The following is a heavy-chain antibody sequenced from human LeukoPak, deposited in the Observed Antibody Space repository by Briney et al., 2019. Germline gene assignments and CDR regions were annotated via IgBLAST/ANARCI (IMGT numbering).Heavy chain of an antibody. CDR1: GFTFSSYS. CDR2: ISSGSSTI. Sequence: HPGGSLRLSCAASGFTFSSYSMNWVRQAPGKGLEWLPCISSGSSTIYYADSVKGRFTISRDNAKNSLNLQMNSLRAEDTAVYYCAKGSRNAFDIWGQGTMVTVSS. V-gene: IGHV3-48*04. CDR3: AKGSRNAFDI. J-gene: IGHJ3*02.